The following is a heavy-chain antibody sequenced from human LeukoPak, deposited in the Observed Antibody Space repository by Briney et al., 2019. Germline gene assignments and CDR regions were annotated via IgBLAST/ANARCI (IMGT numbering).Heavy chain of an antibody. V-gene: IGHV4-30-4*08. CDR3: AREAGYSYGSYGMDV. Sequence: PSETLSLTCTVSGGSISSGDYYWSWIRQPPGKGLEWIGYIYYSGSTYYNPSLKSRITISVDTSKNQFSLKLSSVTAADTAVYYCAREAGYSYGSYGMDVWGQGTTVTVSS. CDR2: IYYSGST. J-gene: IGHJ6*02. D-gene: IGHD5-18*01. CDR1: GGSISSGDYY.